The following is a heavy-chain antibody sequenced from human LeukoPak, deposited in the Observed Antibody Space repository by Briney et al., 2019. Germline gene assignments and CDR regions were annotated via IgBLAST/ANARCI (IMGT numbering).Heavy chain of an antibody. J-gene: IGHJ4*02. CDR3: VKETPYGDFSYYFEY. CDR1: GFTFGSYA. D-gene: IGHD4-17*01. V-gene: IGHV3-64D*06. CDR2: ISSNGGST. Sequence: GGSLRLSCSASGFTFGSYAMHWVRQAPGKGLEYVSAISSNGGSTYYADSVKGRFTISRDNSKNTLYLQMSSLRAEDTAVYYCVKETPYGDFSYYFEYWGQGTLVTVSS.